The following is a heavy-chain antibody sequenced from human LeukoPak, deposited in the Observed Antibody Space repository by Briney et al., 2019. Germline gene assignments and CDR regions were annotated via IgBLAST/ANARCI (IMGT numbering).Heavy chain of an antibody. V-gene: IGHV3-66*01. Sequence: GGSLRLSCAASGFTVSSNYMSWVRQAPGKGLEWVSVIYSGGSTYYADSVKGRFTISRDNSKNTLYLQMNSLRAEDTAVYYCARDAWGMYYYDSTFDYWGQGTLVTVSS. J-gene: IGHJ4*02. CDR1: GFTVSSNY. D-gene: IGHD3-22*01. CDR3: ARDAWGMYYYDSTFDY. CDR2: IYSGGST.